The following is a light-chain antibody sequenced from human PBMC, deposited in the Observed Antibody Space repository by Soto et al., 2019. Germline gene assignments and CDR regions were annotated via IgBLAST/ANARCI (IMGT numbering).Light chain of an antibody. Sequence: ELLMTQSPATLSVSPGERATLSCTASQSVNNNYLAWYQQKPGQPPRLLIYCASNRATGIPHRFSGSGSGTDFTLTISRLEPEDFAVYYCQQYGSSWWTFGQGTKVDI. CDR1: QSVNNNY. CDR2: CAS. J-gene: IGKJ1*01. V-gene: IGKV3-20*01. CDR3: QQYGSSWWT.